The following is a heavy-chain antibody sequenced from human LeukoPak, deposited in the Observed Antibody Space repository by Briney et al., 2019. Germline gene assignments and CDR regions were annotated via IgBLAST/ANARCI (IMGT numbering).Heavy chain of an antibody. J-gene: IGHJ3*02. CDR3: ARLRTPGAFDI. CDR1: GGSISSYY. Sequence: SETLSLTCTVSGGSISSYYWSWTRQPPGKGLEWIGYIYYSGSTNYNPSLKSRVTISVDTSKNQFSLKLSSVTAADTAVYYCARLRTPGAFDIWGQGTMVTVSS. CDR2: IYYSGST. V-gene: IGHV4-59*08.